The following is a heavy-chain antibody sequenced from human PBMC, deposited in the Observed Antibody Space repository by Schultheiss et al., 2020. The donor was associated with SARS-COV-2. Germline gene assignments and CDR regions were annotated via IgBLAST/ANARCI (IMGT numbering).Heavy chain of an antibody. CDR3: ARTLRRAEYYFDY. CDR1: DGSIYSGGYS. CDR2: FYYSGST. D-gene: IGHD4-17*01. V-gene: IGHV4-31*11. Sequence: SETLSLTCAVSDGSIYSGGYSWSWIRQPPGKGLEWLGYFYYSGSTYYNPSLKSRVTISVDTSKNQFSLKLSSVTAADTAVYYCARTLRRAEYYFDYWGQGTLVTVSS. J-gene: IGHJ4*02.